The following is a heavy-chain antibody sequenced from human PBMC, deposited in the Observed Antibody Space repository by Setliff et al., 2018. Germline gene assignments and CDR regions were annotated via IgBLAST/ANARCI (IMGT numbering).Heavy chain of an antibody. CDR2: INHSGSP. CDR3: RVWVDMIEVDS. D-gene: IGHD3-22*01. CDR1: GASFSGTY. J-gene: IGHJ4*02. Sequence: SETLSLTCAVYGASFSGTYCSWIRQSPGKGLEWIGEVNHTGSPNWIGEINHSGSPNYNPSLKSRVTMSVDTSKNQFSLKLTSVTAADTAVYYCRVWVDMIEVDSWAQGTLVTVSS. V-gene: IGHV4-34*01.